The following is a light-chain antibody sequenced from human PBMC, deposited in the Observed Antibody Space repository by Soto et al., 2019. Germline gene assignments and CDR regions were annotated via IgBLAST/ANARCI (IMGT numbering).Light chain of an antibody. V-gene: IGKV1-39*01. Sequence: DIQMTQSPASLSASVGDRVIITCRASQSIGKHLNWYQQKPGKAPKFLIYGASTLQSGVPSRFTGSGSGTDFTLTVNSLQAEDFAIYYCQQSYSSPTTFGQGTRLEIK. CDR3: QQSYSSPTT. J-gene: IGKJ5*01. CDR1: QSIGKH. CDR2: GAS.